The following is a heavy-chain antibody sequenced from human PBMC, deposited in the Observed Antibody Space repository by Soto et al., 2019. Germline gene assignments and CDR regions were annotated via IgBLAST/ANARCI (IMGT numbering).Heavy chain of an antibody. CDR3: ERWSVLDY. D-gene: IGHD1-26*01. CDR2: ISGSKT. CDR1: GFSFSSYA. Sequence: EVQLLESGGGLVRPGGSLRLSCTASGFSFSSYALSWVRQAPGKGLEWVSTISGSKTYYADSVKGRFSISRDTSKTTLYLEMTSLRVEDTAVYYCERWSVLDYWGQGTRVTVS. J-gene: IGHJ4*02. V-gene: IGHV3-23*05.